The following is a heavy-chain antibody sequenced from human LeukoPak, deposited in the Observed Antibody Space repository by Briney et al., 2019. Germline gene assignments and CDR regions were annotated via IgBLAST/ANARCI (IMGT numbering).Heavy chain of an antibody. CDR2: IKSKTDGGTT. Sequence: PGGSLRLSCAASGFTFSNAWMSWVRQAPGKELEWVGRIKSKTDGGTTDYAAPVKGRFTISRDDSKNTLYLQMNSLKTEDTAVYYCTTVTSGSYSLFDYWGQGTLVTVSS. CDR1: GFTFSNAW. J-gene: IGHJ4*02. CDR3: TTVTSGSYSLFDY. D-gene: IGHD1-26*01. V-gene: IGHV3-15*01.